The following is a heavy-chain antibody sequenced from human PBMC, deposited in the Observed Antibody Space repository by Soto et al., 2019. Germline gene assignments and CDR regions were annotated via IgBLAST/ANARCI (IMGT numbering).Heavy chain of an antibody. D-gene: IGHD1-1*01. CDR1: GGTISSSSYY. CDR2: IYYSGST. V-gene: IGHV4-39*01. CDR3: ARGTLRTSWFDP. Sequence: PSETMSLPSTVSGGTISSSSYYWGWIRQPPGKGLEWIGSIYYSGSTYYNPSLKSQVTISVDTSKNQFSLKLSSVTAADTAVYYCARGTLRTSWFDPWGQGTLVTVSS. J-gene: IGHJ5*02.